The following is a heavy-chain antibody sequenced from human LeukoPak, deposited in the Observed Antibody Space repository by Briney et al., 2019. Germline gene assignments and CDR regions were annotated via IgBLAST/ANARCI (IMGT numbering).Heavy chain of an antibody. J-gene: IGHJ6*02. CDR1: GYTFTSYP. V-gene: IGHV7-4-1*02. D-gene: IGHD2-15*01. CDR2: INTNTGHP. CDR3: ARDLCSGGSCYRDYYYYGMDV. Sequence: ASVKVSCKTSGYTFTSYPMNWVRQAPGQGLEWMGWINTNTGHPFYAQDFTGRFVFSLDTSVSTAYLQISSLKAEDTAVYYCARDLCSGGSCYRDYYYYGMDVWGQGTTVTVSS.